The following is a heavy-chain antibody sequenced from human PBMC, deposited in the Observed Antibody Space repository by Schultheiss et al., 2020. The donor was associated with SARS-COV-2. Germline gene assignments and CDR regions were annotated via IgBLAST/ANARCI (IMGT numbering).Heavy chain of an antibody. Sequence: GGSLRLSCAASGFTFDDYAMHWVRQAPGKGLEWVSGISWNSGSIGYADSVKGRFTISRDNAKNSLYLQMNSLRAEDTALYYCAKSSSSWYNYRVYYYYGMDVWGQGTTVTVSS. J-gene: IGHJ6*02. V-gene: IGHV3-9*01. CDR3: AKSSSSWYNYRVYYYYGMDV. CDR2: ISWNSGSI. D-gene: IGHD6-13*01. CDR1: GFTFDDYA.